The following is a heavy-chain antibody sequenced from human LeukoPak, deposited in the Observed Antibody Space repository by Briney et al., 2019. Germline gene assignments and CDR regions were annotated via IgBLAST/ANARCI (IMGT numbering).Heavy chain of an antibody. Sequence: AGGSLRLSCAASGFTFSSYAMSWVRQAPGKGLEWVSSISSSSSYIYYADSVKGRFTISRDNAKNSLYLQMNSLRAEDTAVYYCARDDDLFWGQGTLVTVSS. D-gene: IGHD3/OR15-3a*01. CDR3: ARDDDLF. V-gene: IGHV3-21*01. CDR2: ISSSSSYI. CDR1: GFTFSSYA. J-gene: IGHJ4*02.